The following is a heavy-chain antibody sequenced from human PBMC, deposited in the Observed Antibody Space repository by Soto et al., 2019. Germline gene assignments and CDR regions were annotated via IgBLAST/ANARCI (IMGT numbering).Heavy chain of an antibody. D-gene: IGHD6-13*01. Sequence: QVQLVESGGGVVQPGRSLRLSCAASGFTFSSYGMHWVRQAPGKGLEWVAVISYDGSNKYYADSVKGRFTISRDNSKNTLYRQMNSLRAEDTAVYYCANGLGAAGTALGYWGQGTLVTVSS. CDR2: ISYDGSNK. CDR3: ANGLGAAGTALGY. V-gene: IGHV3-30*18. CDR1: GFTFSSYG. J-gene: IGHJ4*02.